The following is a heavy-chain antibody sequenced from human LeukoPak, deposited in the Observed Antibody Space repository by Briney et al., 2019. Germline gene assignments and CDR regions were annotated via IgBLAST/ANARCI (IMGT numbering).Heavy chain of an antibody. CDR2: ISGSGGST. CDR1: GFTFSSYA. V-gene: IGHV3-23*01. CDR3: AKSGPYYDILTGPVDY. J-gene: IGHJ4*02. D-gene: IGHD3-9*01. Sequence: GGSLRLSCAASGFTFSSYAMSWVRQAPGKGLEWVSAISGSGGSTYYADSVKGRFTISRDNSKNTLYLQMNSLRAEDTAVYYCAKSGPYYDILTGPVDYWGQGTLVTVSS.